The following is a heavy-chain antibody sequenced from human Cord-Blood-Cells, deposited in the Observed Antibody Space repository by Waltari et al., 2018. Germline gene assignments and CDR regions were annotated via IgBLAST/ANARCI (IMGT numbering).Heavy chain of an antibody. Sequence: QVQLQESGPGLVKPSETLSLTCTVSGGSISSHYWSWIRQPPGKGLEWIGYIYYSGSTNYNPSLKSRVTISVDTSKNQFSLKLSSVTAADTAVYYCARVGYCSSTSCYHYLYFDLWGRGTLVTVSS. CDR3: ARVGYCSSTSCYHYLYFDL. CDR2: IYYSGST. J-gene: IGHJ2*01. CDR1: GGSISSHY. D-gene: IGHD2-2*01. V-gene: IGHV4-59*11.